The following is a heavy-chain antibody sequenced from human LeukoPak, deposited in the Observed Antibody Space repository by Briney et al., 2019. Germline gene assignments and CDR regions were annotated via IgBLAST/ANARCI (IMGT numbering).Heavy chain of an antibody. D-gene: IGHD6-19*01. CDR2: IKQDGSEK. CDR1: GFTFSSYW. J-gene: IGHJ3*02. V-gene: IGHV3-7*03. CDR3: AKDRQWLQMRAFDI. Sequence: GGSLRLSCAASGFTFSSYWMSWVRQAPGKGLEWVANIKQDGSEKYYVGSVKGRFTISRDNAKNSLYLQMNSLRAEDTALYYCAKDRQWLQMRAFDIWGQGTMVTVS.